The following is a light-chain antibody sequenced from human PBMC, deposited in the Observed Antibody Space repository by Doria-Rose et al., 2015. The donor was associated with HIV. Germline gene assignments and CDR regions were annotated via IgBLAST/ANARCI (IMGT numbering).Light chain of an antibody. V-gene: IGKV3-20*01. CDR3: HRYGTSWT. J-gene: IGKJ1*01. Sequence: TQSPGTLSLSPRERATLSCRASQSFSSTYLAWYQQKPGQAPSLLIYDGSTRATGIPDRFGASGSGTDFTLTINRLEPEDFALYYCHRYGTSWTFGQGTKVEI. CDR1: QSFSSTY. CDR2: DGS.